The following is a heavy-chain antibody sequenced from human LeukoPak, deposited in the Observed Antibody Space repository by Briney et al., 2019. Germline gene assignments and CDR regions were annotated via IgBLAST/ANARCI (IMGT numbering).Heavy chain of an antibody. J-gene: IGHJ4*02. CDR1: GFTFSSYW. CDR3: AKHGEAYGDSKTDY. D-gene: IGHD4-17*01. Sequence: GGSLRLSCAASGFTFSSYWMRWVRQAPGKGLEWVSVISGSGTSTYYADSVKGRFTVSRDNSKNTLYLQMNSLRAEDTAVYYCAKHGEAYGDSKTDYWGQGTLVTVSS. V-gene: IGHV3-23*01. CDR2: ISGSGTST.